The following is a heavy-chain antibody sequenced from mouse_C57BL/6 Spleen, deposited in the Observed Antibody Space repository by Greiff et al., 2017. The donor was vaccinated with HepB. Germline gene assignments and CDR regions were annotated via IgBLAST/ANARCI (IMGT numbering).Heavy chain of an antibody. CDR2: IHPNSGST. Sequence: VQLQQPGAELVKPGASVKLSCKASGYTFTSYWMHWVKQRPGQGLEWIGMIHPNSGSTNYNEKFKSKATLTVDKSSSTAYMQLSSLTSEDSAVYYCARWGITTVVATPHWGQGTTLTVSS. J-gene: IGHJ2*01. CDR3: ARWGITTVVATPH. V-gene: IGHV1-64*01. D-gene: IGHD1-1*01. CDR1: GYTFTSYW.